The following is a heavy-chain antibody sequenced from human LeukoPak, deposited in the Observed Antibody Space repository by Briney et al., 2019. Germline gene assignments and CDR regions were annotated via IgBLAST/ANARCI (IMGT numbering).Heavy chain of an antibody. D-gene: IGHD4-17*01. V-gene: IGHV1-2*02. CDR2: INPNSGGT. CDR1: GCTFTGYY. J-gene: IGHJ4*02. Sequence: GASVKVSCKASGCTFTGYYMHWVRQAPGQGLEWMGWINPNSGGTNYAQKFQGRVTMTRDTSISTAYMELSRLTSDDTAVYYCARDQGHDYGDYGFDYWGQGTLVTVSS. CDR3: ARDQGHDYGDYGFDY.